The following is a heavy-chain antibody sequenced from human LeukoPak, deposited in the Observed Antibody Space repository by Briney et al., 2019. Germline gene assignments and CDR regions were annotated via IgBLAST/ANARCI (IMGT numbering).Heavy chain of an antibody. CDR1: GFTFEDYV. V-gene: IGHV3-9*01. J-gene: IGHJ5*02. Sequence: GRSLRLSCAASGFTFEDYVMHWVRQAPGKGLEWVSGIDWNSETIGYADSVKGRFTISRDNAKNFLYLQMNSLKAEDTALYYSAKSEAATGGRFDPWGQGTLVTVSS. D-gene: IGHD1-1*01. CDR2: IDWNSETI. CDR3: AKSEAATGGRFDP.